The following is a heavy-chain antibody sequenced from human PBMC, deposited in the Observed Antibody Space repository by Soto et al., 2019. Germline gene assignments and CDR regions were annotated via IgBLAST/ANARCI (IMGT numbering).Heavy chain of an antibody. V-gene: IGHV4-31*03. CDR3: ASDHGFGERYFDY. J-gene: IGHJ4*02. CDR1: GGSISSGGYY. Sequence: QVQLQESGPGLVKPSQTLSLTCTVSGGSISSGGYYWSWIRPHPGKGLEWIGYIYYSGSTYYNPSLKRRVTISVDTSKNQFSLKLSSVTAADTAVYYCASDHGFGERYFDYWGQGTLVTVSS. D-gene: IGHD3-10*01. CDR2: IYYSGST.